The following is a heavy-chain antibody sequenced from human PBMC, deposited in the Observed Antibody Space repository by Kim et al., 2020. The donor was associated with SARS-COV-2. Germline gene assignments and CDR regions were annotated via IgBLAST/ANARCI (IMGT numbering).Heavy chain of an antibody. CDR3: AREVGSGSSARYLDY. J-gene: IGHJ4*02. Sequence: DSVKGRFTSSRDNAKNTLYLQMNSLGAEDTAVYYCAREVGSGSSARYLDYWGQGTLVTVSS. D-gene: IGHD3-10*01. V-gene: IGHV3-74*01.